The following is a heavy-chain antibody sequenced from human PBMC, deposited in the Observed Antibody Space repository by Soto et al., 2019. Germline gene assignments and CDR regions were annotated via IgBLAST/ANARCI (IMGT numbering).Heavy chain of an antibody. CDR1: GYTFTSYG. D-gene: IGHD3-10*01. V-gene: IGHV1-18*01. J-gene: IGHJ4*02. Sequence: QVKLVQSGAEVKKPGATVKVSCKASGYTFTSYGISWVRQAPGQGLEGMGWISTYNGNTNYAQKLQGRVTMTTDTSTSTSYMELRSLRSDDTGVFYCAREMVRGVGSDYWGQGTLVTVSS. CDR2: ISTYNGNT. CDR3: AREMVRGVGSDY.